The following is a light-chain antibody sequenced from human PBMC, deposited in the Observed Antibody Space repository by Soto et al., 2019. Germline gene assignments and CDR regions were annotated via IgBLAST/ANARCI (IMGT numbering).Light chain of an antibody. J-gene: IGLJ1*01. CDR3: SSYSSSSAPLYV. CDR1: SSDVGGYNY. CDR2: DVY. V-gene: IGLV2-14*03. Sequence: QSALTQPASVSGSPGQSITISCTGTSSDVGGYNYVSWYQHLPGKAPKLMIYDVYNRPSGISNRFSGSKSGNTASLTISGLQAEDEADYYCSSYSSSSAPLYVFGTGTKLTVL.